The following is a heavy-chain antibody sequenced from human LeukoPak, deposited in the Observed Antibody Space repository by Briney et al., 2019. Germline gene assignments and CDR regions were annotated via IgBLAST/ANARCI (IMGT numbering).Heavy chain of an antibody. CDR3: AREPPPRVGATEGSAFDI. Sequence: SQTLSLTCTVSGGSISSGGYYWSLIRQHPGKGLEWIGYIYYSGSTYYNPSLKSRVTISVDTSKNQFSLKLSSVTAADTAVYYCAREPPPRVGATEGSAFDIWGQGTMVTVSS. D-gene: IGHD1-26*01. J-gene: IGHJ3*02. V-gene: IGHV4-31*03. CDR1: GGSISSGGYY. CDR2: IYYSGST.